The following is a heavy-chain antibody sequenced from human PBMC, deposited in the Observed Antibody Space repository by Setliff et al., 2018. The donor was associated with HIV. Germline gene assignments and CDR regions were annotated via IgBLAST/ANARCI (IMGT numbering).Heavy chain of an antibody. CDR2: ISSSSSPI. CDR1: GFNFSSHT. CDR3: ARLDFFDSSTYPPYDS. Sequence: PGGSLRLSCAASGFNFSSHTMNWVRQAPGKGLEWISFISSSSSPIYYADSVKGRFTISRDNAKNSLFLQMNSLRAEDTAMYYCARLDFFDSSTYPPYDSWGQGTLVTVSS. V-gene: IGHV3-48*04. D-gene: IGHD3-22*01. J-gene: IGHJ4*02.